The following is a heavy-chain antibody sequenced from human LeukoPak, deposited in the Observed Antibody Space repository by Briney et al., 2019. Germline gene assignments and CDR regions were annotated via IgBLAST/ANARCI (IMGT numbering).Heavy chain of an antibody. J-gene: IGHJ4*02. CDR1: GFTVSSNY. D-gene: IGHD3-3*01. CDR2: IYSDGRT. CDR3: AKDIISITIFGVELE. Sequence: GGSLRLSCAASGFTVSSNYMSWVRQAPGKGLEWVSVIYSDGRTYYADSVKGRFTISRDNSKNTLYLQMKSLRAEDTAVYYCAKDIISITIFGVELEWGQGTLVTVSS. V-gene: IGHV3-53*01.